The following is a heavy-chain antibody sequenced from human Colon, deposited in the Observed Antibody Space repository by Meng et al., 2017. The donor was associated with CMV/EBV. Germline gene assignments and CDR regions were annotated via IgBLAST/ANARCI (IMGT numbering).Heavy chain of an antibody. CDR1: EFSLRRSKMG. Sequence: SEFSLRRSKMGVSWIRQSPGKALEWLAHIFSNDETSYRTSLKSRLTIFKDTSKSQVVLTMTNIDVVDTATYYCARTHYDSSGYYLSYWGQGTLVTVSS. CDR2: IFSNDET. CDR3: ARTHYDSSGYYLSY. V-gene: IGHV2-26*01. D-gene: IGHD3-22*01. J-gene: IGHJ4*02.